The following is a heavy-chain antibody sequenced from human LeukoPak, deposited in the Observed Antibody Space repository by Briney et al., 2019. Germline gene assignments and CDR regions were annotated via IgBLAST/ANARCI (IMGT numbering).Heavy chain of an antibody. J-gene: IGHJ5*02. CDR3: ARAIAAAGRNRGRWFDP. CDR2: ISAYNGNT. V-gene: IGHV1-18*01. CDR1: GYTFTSYG. Sequence: ASVKVSCKASGYTFTSYGISWVRQAPGQGLEWMGWISAYNGNTNYAQKLQGRVTMTTDTSTSTAYMELRSLRSDDTAVYYCARAIAAAGRNRGRWFDPWGQGTLVTVSS. D-gene: IGHD6-13*01.